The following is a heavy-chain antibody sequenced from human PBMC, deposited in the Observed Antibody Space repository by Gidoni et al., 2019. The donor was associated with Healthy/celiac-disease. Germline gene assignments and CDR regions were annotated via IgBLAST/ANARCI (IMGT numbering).Heavy chain of an antibody. CDR2: ISSSSSTI. CDR3: ARGDIVVVVAAQEGLYYFDY. Sequence: EVQLVESGGGLVQPGGSLRLSCAASGFTFSIYSMNWVRQAPGKELEWVSYISSSSSTIYYADSVKGRFTISRDNAKNSLYLQMNSLRDEDTAVYYCARGDIVVVVAAQEGLYYFDYWGQGTLVTVSS. J-gene: IGHJ4*02. CDR1: GFTFSIYS. D-gene: IGHD2-15*01. V-gene: IGHV3-48*02.